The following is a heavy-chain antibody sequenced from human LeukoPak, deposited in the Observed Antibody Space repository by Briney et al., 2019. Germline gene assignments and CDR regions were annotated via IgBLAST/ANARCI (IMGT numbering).Heavy chain of an antibody. CDR3: ARRTYNDILAALFDAFDI. Sequence: SETLSLTCVVYGGSFSGYYWSWIRQPPGKGLEWIGGINHSGTTKYNPSLKSRVTISIDTSKNQFSLKLSSVTAADTAVFYCARRTYNDILAALFDAFDIWGQGTMVTVSS. CDR1: GGSFSGYY. CDR2: INHSGTT. J-gene: IGHJ3*02. D-gene: IGHD3-9*01. V-gene: IGHV4-34*01.